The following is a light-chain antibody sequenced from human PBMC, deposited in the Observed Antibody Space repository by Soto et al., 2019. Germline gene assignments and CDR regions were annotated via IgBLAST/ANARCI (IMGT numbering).Light chain of an antibody. J-gene: IGKJ1*01. CDR1: QSISSS. Sequence: DIHMTQSPSSLSASVGDRVTIACRASQSISSSLNWYQQTPGKAPQLLIYAASSLHSGVPSRFSASGSGTDFTLTIRSLQPEDFATYYCQQYHTSWTFGQGTRVEI. V-gene: IGKV1-39*01. CDR3: QQYHTSWT. CDR2: AAS.